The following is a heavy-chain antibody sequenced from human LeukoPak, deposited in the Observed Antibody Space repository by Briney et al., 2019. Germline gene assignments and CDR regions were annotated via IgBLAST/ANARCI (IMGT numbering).Heavy chain of an antibody. J-gene: IGHJ4*02. Sequence: PGESLKISCKASGYRFLTYWIGWVRQMPGKGLEWMGIIYPGDSDTRYSPSFEGQVTISADKSISTTYLQWSSLKASDTGMYYCARQSGVFDYWGQGTLVTVSS. CDR3: ARQSGVFDY. CDR2: IYPGDSDT. D-gene: IGHD5-12*01. V-gene: IGHV5-51*01. CDR1: GYRFLTYW.